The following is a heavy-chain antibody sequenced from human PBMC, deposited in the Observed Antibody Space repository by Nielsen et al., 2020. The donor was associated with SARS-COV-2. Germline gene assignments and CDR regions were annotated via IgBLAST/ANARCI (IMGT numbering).Heavy chain of an antibody. CDR1: GYTFTYRY. CDR2: ITPFNGKT. Sequence: SVKVSCKASGYTFTYRYLHWVRQAPGQAPEWMGWITPFNGKTNNAQTLQDRVTLVVDRPKTTAYMELSSLTSADTGMYYCATSVCPSGVCRDSNGMDVWGQGTTVIVSS. V-gene: IGHV1-45*01. CDR3: ATSVCPSGVCRDSNGMDV. D-gene: IGHD2-8*02. J-gene: IGHJ6*02.